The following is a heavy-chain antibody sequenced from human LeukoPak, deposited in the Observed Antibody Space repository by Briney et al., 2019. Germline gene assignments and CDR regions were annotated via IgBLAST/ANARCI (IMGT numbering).Heavy chain of an antibody. Sequence: ASVKVSCKASGYTFTSYDINWVRQATGQGLEWMGWMNPNSGNTGYAQKFQGRVTMTTDTSTSTAYMELRSLRSDDTAVYYCARDRKLSSSSSPYYYYYGMDVWGQGTTVTVSS. CDR1: GYTFTSYD. CDR3: ARDRKLSSSSSPYYYYYGMDV. J-gene: IGHJ6*02. V-gene: IGHV1-8*01. D-gene: IGHD6-6*01. CDR2: MNPNSGNT.